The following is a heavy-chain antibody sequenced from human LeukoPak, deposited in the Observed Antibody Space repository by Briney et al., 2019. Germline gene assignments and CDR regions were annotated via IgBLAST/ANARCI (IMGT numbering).Heavy chain of an antibody. D-gene: IGHD6-13*01. J-gene: IGHJ6*04. CDR2: INHSGST. CDR1: GGSFSGYY. CDR3: ARVRVAAAGTGTRYHGMDV. V-gene: IGHV4-34*01. Sequence: SETLSLTCAVYGGSFSGYYWSWIRQPPGKGLEWIGEINHSGSTNYNPSLKSRVTISVDTSKNQFSLKLSSVTAADTAVYYCARVRVAAAGTGTRYHGMDVWGKGTTVTVSS.